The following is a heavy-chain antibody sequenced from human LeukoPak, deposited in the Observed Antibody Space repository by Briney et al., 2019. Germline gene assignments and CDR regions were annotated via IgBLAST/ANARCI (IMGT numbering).Heavy chain of an antibody. CDR3: ARGDMVRGVDY. CDR2: IYYSGST. J-gene: IGHJ4*02. D-gene: IGHD3-10*01. Sequence: PSETLSLTCVVSGGSVSGYYWGWIRQPPGKGLEWIGYIYYSGSTNYNPSLKSRVTISVDTSKNQFSLKVSSVTAADTAVYYCARGDMVRGVDYWGQGTLVTVSS. CDR1: GGSVSGYY. V-gene: IGHV4-59*02.